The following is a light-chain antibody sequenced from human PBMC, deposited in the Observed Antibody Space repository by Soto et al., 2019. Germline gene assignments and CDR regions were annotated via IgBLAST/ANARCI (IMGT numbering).Light chain of an antibody. CDR1: RSDVGGYDF. CDR2: DVT. CDR3: SSYTSTSTLFV. V-gene: IGLV2-14*01. Sequence: QSALTQPASVSGSPGQSITISCTGTRSDVGGYDFVSWYQQHPGKAPKLIIFDVTNRPSGVSHRFSASKSGNTASLTISGLQTEDEAAHYCSSYTSTSTLFVFGTGTKLTVL. J-gene: IGLJ1*01.